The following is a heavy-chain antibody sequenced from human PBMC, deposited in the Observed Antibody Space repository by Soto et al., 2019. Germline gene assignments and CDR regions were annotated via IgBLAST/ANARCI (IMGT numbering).Heavy chain of an antibody. J-gene: IGHJ4*02. Sequence: ASVKVSCKASGYTFTSYGISWVRQAPGQGLEWMGWISAYNGNTNYAQKLQGRVTMTTDTSTSTAYMELRSLRSDDTAVYYCARDNRKGLQNETQLDYWGQGTMVTV. CDR1: GYTFTSYG. V-gene: IGHV1-18*01. CDR3: ARDNRKGLQNETQLDY. CDR2: ISAYNGNT. D-gene: IGHD5-12*01.